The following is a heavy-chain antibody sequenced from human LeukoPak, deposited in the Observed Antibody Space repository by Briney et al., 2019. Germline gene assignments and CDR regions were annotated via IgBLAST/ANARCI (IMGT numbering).Heavy chain of an antibody. Sequence: GGSLRLSCVGSGFRFSDYYMSWIRQAPGKGLEWVSYISNDSVDKYYVDSVRGRFTISRDNAKKSMYLQMSGLRVEDTAVYYCARRDWVSGAVRAFDIWGQGTMFTVSS. V-gene: IGHV3-11*04. D-gene: IGHD3-3*01. CDR1: GFRFSDYY. J-gene: IGHJ3*02. CDR2: ISNDSVDK. CDR3: ARRDWVSGAVRAFDI.